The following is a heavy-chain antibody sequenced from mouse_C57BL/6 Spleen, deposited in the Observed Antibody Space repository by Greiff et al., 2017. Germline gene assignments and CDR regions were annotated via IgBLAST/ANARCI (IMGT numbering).Heavy chain of an antibody. V-gene: IGHV5-4*01. D-gene: IGHD1-1*01. J-gene: IGHJ1*03. CDR1: GFTFSSYA. Sequence: DVHLVESGGGLVKPGGSLKLSCAASGFTFSSYAMSWVRQTPEKRLEWVATISDGGSYTYYPDNVKGRFTISRDNAKNNLYLQMSHLKSEDTAMYYCARDGGSSHWYFDVWGTGTTVTVSS. CDR3: ARDGGSSHWYFDV. CDR2: ISDGGSYT.